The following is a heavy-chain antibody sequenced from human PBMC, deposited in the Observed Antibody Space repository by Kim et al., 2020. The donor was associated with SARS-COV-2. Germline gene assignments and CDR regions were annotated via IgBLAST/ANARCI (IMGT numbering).Heavy chain of an antibody. D-gene: IGHD3-10*01. CDR3: ARVGAYYYGSGSYYKTYYYYGMDV. Sequence: GESLKISCKGSGYSFTSYWIGWVRQMPGKGLEWMGIIYPGDSDTRYSPSFQGQVTISADKSISTAYLQWSSLKASDTAMYYCARVGAYYYGSGSYYKTYYYYGMDVWGQGTTVTVSS. J-gene: IGHJ6*02. CDR1: GYSFTSYW. V-gene: IGHV5-51*01. CDR2: IYPGDSDT.